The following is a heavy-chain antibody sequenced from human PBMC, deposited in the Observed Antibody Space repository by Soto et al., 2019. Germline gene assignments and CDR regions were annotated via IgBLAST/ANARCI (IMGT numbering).Heavy chain of an antibody. CDR3: ARGGIDYYDSSGPRFYYFDY. CDR2: IIPIFGTA. V-gene: IGHV1-69*13. Sequence: ASVKVSCKASGGTFSSYAISWVRQAPGQGLEWMGGIIPIFGTANYAQKSQGRVTITADESTSTAYMELSSLRSEDTAVYYCARGGIDYYDSSGPRFYYFDYWGQGTLVTVPQ. J-gene: IGHJ4*02. CDR1: GGTFSSYA. D-gene: IGHD3-22*01.